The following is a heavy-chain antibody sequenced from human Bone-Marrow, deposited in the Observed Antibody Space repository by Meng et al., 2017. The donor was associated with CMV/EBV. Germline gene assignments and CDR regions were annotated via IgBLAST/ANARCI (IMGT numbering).Heavy chain of an antibody. CDR2: INPSAGST. CDR3: ARPRYCSGTSCEDTFDI. CDR1: GYIFTTYY. J-gene: IGHJ3*02. D-gene: IGHD2-2*01. Sequence: ASVKVSCKASGYIFTTYYMHWVRQAPGQGLEWMGIINPSAGSTRYAPNFQGRVSMTSDTSTSTAYLELSSLISEDTAVYYCARPRYCSGTSCEDTFDIWGQRTTVTVSS. V-gene: IGHV1-46*01.